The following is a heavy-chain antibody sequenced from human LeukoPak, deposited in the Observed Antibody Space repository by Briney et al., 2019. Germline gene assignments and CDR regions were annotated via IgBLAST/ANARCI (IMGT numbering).Heavy chain of an antibody. Sequence: SVNVSCTASGGTFSSYAISWVRQAPGQGLEWMGGIIPIFGTANYAQKFQGRVTITADESTSTAYMELSSLRSEDTAVYYCARDNRGSVPYGMDVWGQGTTVTVSS. V-gene: IGHV1-69*13. CDR2: IIPIFGTA. CDR1: GGTFSSYA. CDR3: ARDNRGSVPYGMDV. D-gene: IGHD7-27*01. J-gene: IGHJ6*02.